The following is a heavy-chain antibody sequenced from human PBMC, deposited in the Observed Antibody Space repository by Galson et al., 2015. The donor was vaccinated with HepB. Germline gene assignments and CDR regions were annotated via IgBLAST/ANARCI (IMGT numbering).Heavy chain of an antibody. Sequence: SVKVSCKASGYTFTGYYIHWVRQAPGQGLDWMGWINPDSGATNYAQKFQGRVTMTRDTSISTAYMELSRLGSGDTAVYYCATCGGDCYLGPGDAFDIWGQGTMVTVSS. J-gene: IGHJ3*02. CDR2: INPDSGAT. CDR3: ATCGGDCYLGPGDAFDI. V-gene: IGHV1-2*02. D-gene: IGHD2-21*02. CDR1: GYTFTGYY.